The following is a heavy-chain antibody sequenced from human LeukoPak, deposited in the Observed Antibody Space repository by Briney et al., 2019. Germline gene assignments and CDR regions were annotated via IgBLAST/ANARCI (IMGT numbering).Heavy chain of an antibody. D-gene: IGHD3-3*01. V-gene: IGHV4-31*03. Sequence: SETLSLTCTVSGGSISSGGYYWSWLRQHPGKGLERIGYIYYSGSTYYNPSLKSRVTISVDTSKNQFSLKLSSVTAADTAVYYCARGHTFLEDYYYYMDVWGKGTTVTVSS. CDR3: ARGHTFLEDYYYYMDV. CDR2: IYYSGST. J-gene: IGHJ6*03. CDR1: GGSISSGGYY.